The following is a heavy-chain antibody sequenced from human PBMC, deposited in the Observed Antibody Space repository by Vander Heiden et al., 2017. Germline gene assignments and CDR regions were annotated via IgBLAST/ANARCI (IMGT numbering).Heavy chain of an antibody. V-gene: IGHV3-33*01. D-gene: IGHD6-13*01. Sequence: VQLVESGGGVVQPGRSLRLSCAASGFSFSSYGMHWVRQAPGKGLEWVAVIWYDGSNKYYADSVKGRFTISRDNSKNTLYLQMNSLRAEDTAVYYCARDLIAAGDVPGYWGQGTLVTVSS. CDR3: ARDLIAAGDVPGY. CDR2: IWYDGSNK. CDR1: GFSFSSYG. J-gene: IGHJ4*02.